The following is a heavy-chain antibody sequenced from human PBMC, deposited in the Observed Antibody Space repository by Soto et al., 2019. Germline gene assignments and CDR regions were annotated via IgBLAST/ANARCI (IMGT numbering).Heavy chain of an antibody. V-gene: IGHV3-33*01. J-gene: IGHJ4*02. D-gene: IGHD3-22*01. Sequence: GGSLILSCAASGFTFSSYGMHWVRQAPGKGLEWVAVIWYDGSNKYYADSVEGRFTISRDNSKNTLYLQMNSLRAEDTAVYYCARDNYDSSGGFDYWGQGTLVTVSS. CDR2: IWYDGSNK. CDR1: GFTFSSYG. CDR3: ARDNYDSSGGFDY.